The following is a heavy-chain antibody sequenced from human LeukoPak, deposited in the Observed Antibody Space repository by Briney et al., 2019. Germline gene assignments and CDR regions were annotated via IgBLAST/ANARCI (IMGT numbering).Heavy chain of an antibody. D-gene: IGHD2-21*01. J-gene: IGHJ5*02. CDR3: ARSTSVLWWRLFDP. Sequence: AGGSLRLSCAASGFTFSRYWMSWVRQAPGKGLEWVANIKQDGSEKYYVDSVKGRFTISRDNAKNSLYLQMNSLRAEDTAVYYCARSTSVLWWRLFDPWGQGTLVTVSS. CDR2: IKQDGSEK. V-gene: IGHV3-7*01. CDR1: GFTFSRYW.